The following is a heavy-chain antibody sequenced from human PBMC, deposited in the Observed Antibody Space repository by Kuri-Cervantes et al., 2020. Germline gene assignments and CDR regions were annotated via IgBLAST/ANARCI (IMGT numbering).Heavy chain of an antibody. V-gene: IGHV3-33*06. D-gene: IGHD3-9*01. CDR1: GFTFSSYG. Sequence: GESLKISCAASGFTFSSYGMHWVRQAPGKGLEWVAVIWYDGSNKYYADSVKGRFTISRDNSKNTLYLQMNSLRAEDTAVYYCAKVQVDYYDILTGYPMGWFDPWAREPWSPSPQ. CDR2: IWYDGSNK. J-gene: IGHJ5*02. CDR3: AKVQVDYYDILTGYPMGWFDP.